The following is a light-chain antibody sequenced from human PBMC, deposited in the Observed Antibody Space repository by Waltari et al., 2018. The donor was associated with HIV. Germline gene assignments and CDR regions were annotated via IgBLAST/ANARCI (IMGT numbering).Light chain of an antibody. J-gene: IGKJ3*01. V-gene: IGKV1-39*01. CDR2: AAS. CDR1: DNVDNY. Sequence: DIQMPQSPSSLSASVGDRVTITCRTSDNVDNYLHWYQQKPGKAPKLLIYAASTLQSGVPSRFSGSGSGTDFTLTIISLQTEDVATYSCQHSYGTLFTFGPGTKLDIK. CDR3: QHSYGTLFT.